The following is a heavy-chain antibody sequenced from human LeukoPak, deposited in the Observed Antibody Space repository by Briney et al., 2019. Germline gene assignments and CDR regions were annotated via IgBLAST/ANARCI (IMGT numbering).Heavy chain of an antibody. CDR3: AIDPNWGTHS. J-gene: IGHJ4*02. CDR2: IGSSGGSI. CDR1: GFTFSTYT. Sequence: GGSLRLSCAASGFTFSTYTMYWVRHPPGKRLEWVSIIGSSGGSIHYADSVKGRFTISRDNSKNALYLQMNSLRVEDTAVYYCAIDPNWGTHSWGQGVLVTVSS. D-gene: IGHD7-27*01. V-gene: IGHV3-23*01.